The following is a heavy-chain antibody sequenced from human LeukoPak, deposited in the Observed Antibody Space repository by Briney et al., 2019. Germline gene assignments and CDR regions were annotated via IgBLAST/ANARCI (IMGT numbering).Heavy chain of an antibody. D-gene: IGHD3-3*01. CDR2: ISPSGGST. CDR1: GYTFTSYY. V-gene: IGHV1-46*01. Sequence: ASVKVSSKASGYTFTSYYMHWVRQAPGQGLEWMGVISPSGGSTIYAQKFQGRVTMTRDTSTSTVYMELSSLTSEDTAVYYCARAPYDFWSGYYTDWFDPWGQGTLVTVSS. CDR3: ARAPYDFWSGYYTDWFDP. J-gene: IGHJ5*02.